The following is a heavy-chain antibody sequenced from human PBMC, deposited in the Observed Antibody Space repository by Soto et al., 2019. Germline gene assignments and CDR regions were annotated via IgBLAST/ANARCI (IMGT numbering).Heavy chain of an antibody. J-gene: IGHJ4*02. CDR1: GFTFSSNA. D-gene: IGHD1-1*01. CDR3: ARSVRRFGKNWNYFDY. CDR2: ISYDGSKK. Sequence: QVQLVESGGGVVQPGRSLRLSCAASGFTFSSNAMHWVRQAPGKGLEWVAVISYDGSKKYYADSVKGRFTISRDNSKNTLYLQMNSLRAEDTAVYYCARSVRRFGKNWNYFDYWGQGTLVTVSS. V-gene: IGHV3-30-3*01.